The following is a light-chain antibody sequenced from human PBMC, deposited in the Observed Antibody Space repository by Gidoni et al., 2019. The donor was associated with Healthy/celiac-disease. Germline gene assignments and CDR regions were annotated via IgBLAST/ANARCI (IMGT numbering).Light chain of an antibody. CDR2: GAS. Sequence: EFVLPQSPGTLSLSPVESATLSCRASQSVSSSYLGWYQQKHGQATRLLIYGASSRATGIPDRFSGSGSGKDFTITISRVEHEDLAEYYCQQYGRSLTFGGGTKVEIK. V-gene: IGKV3-20*01. CDR3: QQYGRSLT. J-gene: IGKJ4*01. CDR1: QSVSSSY.